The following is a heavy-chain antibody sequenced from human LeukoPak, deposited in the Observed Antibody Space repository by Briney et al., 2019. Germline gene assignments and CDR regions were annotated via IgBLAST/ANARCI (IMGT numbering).Heavy chain of an antibody. V-gene: IGHV3-30*04. CDR3: ARDLYYYDSSGYPLG. CDR1: GFTFSSDA. D-gene: IGHD3-22*01. CDR2: ISYDGSNK. Sequence: GTSLRLSCAVSGFTFSSDAMHWDRQAPGKGLEWVAVISYDGSNKYYADSVKGRFTISRDNSKNTLYLQMNSLRAEDTAVYYCARDLYYYDSSGYPLGWGQGTLVTVSS. J-gene: IGHJ4*02.